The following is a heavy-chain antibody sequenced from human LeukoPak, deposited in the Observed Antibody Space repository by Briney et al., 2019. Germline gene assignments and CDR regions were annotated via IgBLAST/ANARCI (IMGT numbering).Heavy chain of an antibody. CDR1: GFTFSSYW. J-gene: IGHJ4*02. Sequence: PGGSLRLSCAASGFTFSSYWMSWVRQAPGKGLEWVANIKQDGSEKYYVDSVKGRFTISRDNAKNSLYLQMNSLRDVETAVYYCAREYPRRTPFDYWGQGTLVTVSS. D-gene: IGHD2-15*01. V-gene: IGHV3-7*03. CDR3: AREYPRRTPFDY. CDR2: IKQDGSEK.